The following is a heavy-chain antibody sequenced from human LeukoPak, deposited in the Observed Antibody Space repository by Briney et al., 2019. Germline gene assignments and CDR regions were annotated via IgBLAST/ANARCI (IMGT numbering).Heavy chain of an antibody. CDR1: GFSVSSNY. V-gene: IGHV3-21*01. D-gene: IGHD2-2*01. CDR2: ISSSSSYI. Sequence: PGGSLRLSCAASGFSVSSNYMSWVRQAPGEGLEWVSSISSSSSYIYYADSVKGRFTISRDNAKNSLYLQMNSLRAEDTAVYYCARDNLGYCSSTSCHGYYYYYGMDVWGQGTTVTVSS. CDR3: ARDNLGYCSSTSCHGYYYYYGMDV. J-gene: IGHJ6*02.